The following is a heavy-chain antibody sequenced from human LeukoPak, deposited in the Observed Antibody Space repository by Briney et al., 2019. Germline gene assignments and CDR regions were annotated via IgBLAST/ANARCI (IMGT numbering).Heavy chain of an antibody. V-gene: IGHV3-66*01. CDR2: IYSGGST. J-gene: IGHJ4*02. CDR1: GFTFSSYA. D-gene: IGHD3-22*01. CDR3: ARVPGGYYRPGGYYFDY. Sequence: PGGSLRLSCAASGFTFSSYAMHWVRQAPGKGLEWVSVIYSGGSTYYADSVKGRFTISRDNSKNTLYLQMNSLRAEDTAVYYCARVPGGYYRPGGYYFDYWGQGTLVTVSS.